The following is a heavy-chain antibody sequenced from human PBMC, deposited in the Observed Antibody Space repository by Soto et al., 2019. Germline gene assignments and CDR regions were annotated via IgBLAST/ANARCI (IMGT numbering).Heavy chain of an antibody. D-gene: IGHD3-10*01. V-gene: IGHV3-23*01. CDR1: GFTCSSYA. Sequence: EVQLLESGGGLVQPGGSLRLSCAASGFTCSSYAMSWVRQAPGKGLEWVSAISGRGGSTYYADSVKGRFTISRDNSKNTLYLQMNSLRAEDTAVYYCAKVTYYYGSGPGGWFDPWGQGTLVTVSS. J-gene: IGHJ5*02. CDR2: ISGRGGST. CDR3: AKVTYYYGSGPGGWFDP.